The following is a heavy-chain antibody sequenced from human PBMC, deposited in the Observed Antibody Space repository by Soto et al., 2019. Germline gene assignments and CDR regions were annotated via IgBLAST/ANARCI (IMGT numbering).Heavy chain of an antibody. J-gene: IGHJ6*02. CDR3: ATIEEVVVVPAAIRYYGMDV. CDR1: GGTFSSYA. D-gene: IGHD2-2*02. CDR2: IIPIFGTA. Sequence: QVQLVQSGAEVKKPGSSVKVSCKASGGTFSSYAISWVRQAPGQGLEWMGGIIPIFGTANYAQKFQGRATITADESTSTAYMELSSLRSEDTAVYYCATIEEVVVVPAAIRYYGMDVWGQGTTVTVSS. V-gene: IGHV1-69*01.